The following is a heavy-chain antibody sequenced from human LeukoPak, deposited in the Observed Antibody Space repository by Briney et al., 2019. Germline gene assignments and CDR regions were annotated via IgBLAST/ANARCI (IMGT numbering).Heavy chain of an antibody. D-gene: IGHD1-26*01. V-gene: IGHV3-23*01. CDR3: ARDWYRKWFDP. J-gene: IGHJ5*02. CDR2: ISGSGGST. CDR1: GFTFSSYA. Sequence: GGSLRLSCAASGFTFSSYAMSWVRQAPGKGLEWVSVISGSGGSTYHADSVKGRFTISRDNSKNTLSLQMNSLRAEDTAVYYCARDWYRKWFDPWGQGTLVTVSS.